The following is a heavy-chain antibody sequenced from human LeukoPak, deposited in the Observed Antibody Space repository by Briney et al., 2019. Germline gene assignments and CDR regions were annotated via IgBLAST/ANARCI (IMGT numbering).Heavy chain of an antibody. V-gene: IGHV3-48*03. D-gene: IGHD4-23*01. CDR1: GFTFSSYE. Sequence: GGSLRLSCAASGFTFSSYEMNWVRQAPGKGLEWVSYISSSGSTIYYADSVKGRFTISRDNAKNSLHLQMNSLRSDDTAIYYCVTHEVTVVTRSTFDHWGQGTLVTVSS. CDR2: ISSSGSTI. CDR3: VTHEVTVVTRSTFDH. J-gene: IGHJ4*02.